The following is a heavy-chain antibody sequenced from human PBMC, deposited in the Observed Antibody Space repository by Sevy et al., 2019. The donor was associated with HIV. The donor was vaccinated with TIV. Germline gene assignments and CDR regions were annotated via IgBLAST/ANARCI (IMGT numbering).Heavy chain of an antibody. CDR1: GFTFSSHA. CDR3: ARDRYYDASGYYYYYYGMDV. Sequence: GGSLRLSCAASGFTFSSHAMSWVRQAPGKGLEWVSGISGSGGATYYPDSVKGRFTISRDNVKNTLYLQINALRAEDTGLYFCARDRYYDASGYYYYYYGMDVWGQGTTVTVSS. J-gene: IGHJ6*02. V-gene: IGHV3-23*01. CDR2: ISGSGGAT. D-gene: IGHD3-22*01.